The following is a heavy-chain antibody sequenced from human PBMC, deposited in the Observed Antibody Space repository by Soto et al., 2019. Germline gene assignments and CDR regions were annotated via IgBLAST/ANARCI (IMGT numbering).Heavy chain of an antibody. CDR3: AKDGYCSGGSCYGSNYDY. D-gene: IGHD2-15*01. CDR1: GGTFSSYT. J-gene: IGHJ4*02. Sequence: ASVKVSCKASGGTFSSYTISWVRQAPGQGLEWMGRIIPILGIANYAQKFQGRVTITADKSTSTAYMELSSLRSEDTAVYYCAKDGYCSGGSCYGSNYDYWGQGTLVTVSS. V-gene: IGHV1-69*04. CDR2: IIPILGIA.